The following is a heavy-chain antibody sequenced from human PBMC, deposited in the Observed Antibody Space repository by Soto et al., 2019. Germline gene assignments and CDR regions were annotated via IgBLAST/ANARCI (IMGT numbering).Heavy chain of an antibody. D-gene: IGHD1-26*01. V-gene: IGHV3-30-3*01. Sequence: QVQLVESGGGVVQPGRSLRLSCAASGFTFSSYAMHWVRQAPGKGLEWVAVISYDGSNKYYADSVKGRFTISRDNSKNTLYLQMTSLRPEEPAVNSCPRATVEGAAFDIWAQGTMVTAS. CDR2: ISYDGSNK. J-gene: IGHJ3*02. CDR1: GFTFSSYA. CDR3: PRATVEGAAFDI.